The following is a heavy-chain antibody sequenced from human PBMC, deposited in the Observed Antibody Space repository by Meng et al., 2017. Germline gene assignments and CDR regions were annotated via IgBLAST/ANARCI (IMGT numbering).Heavy chain of an antibody. CDR1: GWSFSGYH. V-gene: IGHV4-34*01. CDR2: INHSGST. CDR3: ARSHSVTIVAFDY. D-gene: IGHD4-17*01. J-gene: IGHJ4*02. Sequence: QVQHKKWGAGRLKHPEALPPTCAVYGWSFSGYHWGWIRQPPGKGLEWIGEINHSGSTNYNPSLKSRVTMSLDTSKNQFSLRLSSVTAADTAVYYCARSHSVTIVAFDYWGQGTLVTVSS.